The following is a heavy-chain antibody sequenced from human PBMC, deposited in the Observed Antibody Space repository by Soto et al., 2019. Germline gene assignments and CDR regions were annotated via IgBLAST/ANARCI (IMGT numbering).Heavy chain of an antibody. Sequence: KGLEYVSAISSNGGSTYYANSVKGRFTISRDNSKNTLYLQMGSLRAEDMAVYYCARACNYDILTGYDYWGQGTLVTGSS. CDR3: ARACNYDILTGYDY. J-gene: IGHJ4*02. CDR2: ISSNGGST. D-gene: IGHD3-9*01. V-gene: IGHV3-64*01.